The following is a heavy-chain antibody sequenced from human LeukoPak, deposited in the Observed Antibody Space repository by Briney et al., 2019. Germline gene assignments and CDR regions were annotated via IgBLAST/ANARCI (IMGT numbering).Heavy chain of an antibody. D-gene: IGHD5-18*01. V-gene: IGHV3-66*04. Sequence: GGSLRLSCAASGFTVSSNYMSWVRQAPGKGLEWVSVIYSGGIYNDGTTNYGDSVKGRFTISRDNSKNTLYLQMNSLRAGDTAVYYCARRELLGYSYGLRTFNIWGQGTTVTVSS. CDR2: IYSGGIYNDGTT. CDR3: ARRELLGYSYGLRTFNI. CDR1: GFTVSSNY. J-gene: IGHJ3*02.